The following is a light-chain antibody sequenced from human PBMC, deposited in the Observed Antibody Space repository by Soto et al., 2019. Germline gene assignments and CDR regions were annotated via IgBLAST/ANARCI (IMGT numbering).Light chain of an antibody. CDR3: QQYKNWPPIT. V-gene: IGKV3-15*01. CDR2: GAF. Sequence: EIVMTQSPATLSVSPGERATLSCRASQSVSYNLAWYQQKPGQGPRLLIYGAFTRATGIPARFSGSGSGTEFTLTISSLHSEDFGVYYWQQYKNWPPITFGGGTKVEIK. CDR1: QSVSYN. J-gene: IGKJ4*01.